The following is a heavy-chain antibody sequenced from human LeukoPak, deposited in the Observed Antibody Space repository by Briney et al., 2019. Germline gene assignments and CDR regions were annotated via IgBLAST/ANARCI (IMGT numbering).Heavy chain of an antibody. CDR3: VSLTYYYDSSGYPDY. D-gene: IGHD3-22*01. V-gene: IGHV4-39*01. Sequence: SETLSLTCTVSGGSISSSGYYWGWIRQPPGKGLEWIGSVDYTGITSHSPSLKSRVTISVDTSKNQFSLKVSSVSAADTGVYYCVSLTYYYDSSGYPDYWGQGTLVTVSS. CDR2: VDYTGIT. CDR1: GGSISSSGYY. J-gene: IGHJ4*02.